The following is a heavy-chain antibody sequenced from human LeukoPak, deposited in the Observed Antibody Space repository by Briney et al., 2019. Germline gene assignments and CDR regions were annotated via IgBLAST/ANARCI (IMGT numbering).Heavy chain of an antibody. D-gene: IGHD1-26*01. Sequence: PSETLSLTCAVSGGSISSGGYSWSWIRQPPGKGLEWIGYIYHSGSTYYNPSLKSQVTISVDRSKNQFALKLTSVTAAETAVYYCERVGKVGATVWLDPWGQGTLVTVSS. V-gene: IGHV4-30-2*01. CDR1: GGSISSGGYS. CDR3: ERVGKVGATVWLDP. CDR2: IYHSGST. J-gene: IGHJ5*02.